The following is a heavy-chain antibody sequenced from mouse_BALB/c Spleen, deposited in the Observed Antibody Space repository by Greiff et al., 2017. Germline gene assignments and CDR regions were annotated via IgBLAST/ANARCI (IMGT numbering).Heavy chain of an antibody. D-gene: IGHD4-1*01. CDR1: VYPFPSYY. CDR3: TRSGTGTRAMDY. CDR2: INPSNGGT. V-gene: IGHV1S81*02. Sequence: QVQLQPPVAALLHPGASVQLSCTASVYPFPSYYMYWVKPRPGQGLEWIGGINPSNGGTNFNEKFKSKATLTVDKSSSTAYMQLSSLTSEDSAVYDCTRSGTGTRAMDYWGQGTA. J-gene: IGHJ4*01.